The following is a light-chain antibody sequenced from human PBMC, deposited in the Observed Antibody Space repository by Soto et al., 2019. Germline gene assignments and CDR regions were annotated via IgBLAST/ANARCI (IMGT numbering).Light chain of an antibody. Sequence: EIVMTQSPATLSVSPGERVTLSCRASQSVSSNLAWYQQKPGQAPRLLIYGASTRATGIPARFSGSGSGTEFTVTISSLQSEDFAVYYCQQYNNWPRTFGQGTKVEIK. CDR3: QQYNNWPRT. CDR1: QSVSSN. CDR2: GAS. V-gene: IGKV3-15*01. J-gene: IGKJ1*01.